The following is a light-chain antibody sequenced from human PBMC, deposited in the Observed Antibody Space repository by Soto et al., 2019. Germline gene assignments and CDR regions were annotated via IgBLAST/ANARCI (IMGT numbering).Light chain of an antibody. CDR3: QQYDNLPFT. V-gene: IGKV1-33*01. CDR2: DAS. CDR1: QDISNY. J-gene: IGKJ3*01. Sequence: DIQMTQSPSSLSASVGDRVTITCQASQDISNYLNWYQQKPGKAPKLLIYDASNLETGVPSRFSGSGSGTDFTFTISSLQPEDIATCYCQQYDNLPFTFGPGTKVDIK.